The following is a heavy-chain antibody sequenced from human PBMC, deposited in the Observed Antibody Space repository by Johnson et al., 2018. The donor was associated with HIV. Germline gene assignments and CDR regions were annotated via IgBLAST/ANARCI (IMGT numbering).Heavy chain of an antibody. CDR1: GFTFSSYG. J-gene: IGHJ3*02. CDR2: IWYDGSNK. CDR3: AKDFSSSWGRAFDI. D-gene: IGHD6-13*01. V-gene: IGHV3-30*18. Sequence: QVQLVESGGGVVQPGRSLRLSCAASGFTFSSYGMHWVRQAPGKGLEWVAVIWYDGSNKFYGASVKGRFTISRDNSRNTLDLQMNSLRAEDTAVYYCAKDFSSSWGRAFDIWGQGTMVTVSS.